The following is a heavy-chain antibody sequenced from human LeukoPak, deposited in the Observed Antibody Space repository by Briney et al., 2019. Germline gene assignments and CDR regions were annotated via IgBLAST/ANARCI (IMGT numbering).Heavy chain of an antibody. CDR2: IGGSGSST. J-gene: IGHJ5*02. V-gene: IGHV3-23*01. CDR3: AKDSWFDP. Sequence: PGGSLRLSCAASGFTFSSYALSWVRQAPGKGLEWVSAIGGSGSSTYYADSVKGRFTTSRDNSKNVLYLQMNSLRAEDTAIYYCAKDSWFDPWGQGTLVTVSS. CDR1: GFTFSSYA.